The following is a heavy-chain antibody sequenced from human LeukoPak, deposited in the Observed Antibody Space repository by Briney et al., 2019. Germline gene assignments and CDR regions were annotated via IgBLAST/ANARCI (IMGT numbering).Heavy chain of an antibody. D-gene: IGHD3-10*01. CDR3: ARGYYYGDY. CDR1: EFTSRSYS. CDR2: ITSSSTTI. V-gene: IGHV3-48*01. J-gene: IGHJ4*02. Sequence: GGSLRLSCAASEFTSRSYSMNWVRQAPGKGLEWVSYITSSSTTIYYADSVKGRFTISRDNAENSLYLQMNSLRAEDTAVYYCARGYYYGDYWGQGTLVTVSS.